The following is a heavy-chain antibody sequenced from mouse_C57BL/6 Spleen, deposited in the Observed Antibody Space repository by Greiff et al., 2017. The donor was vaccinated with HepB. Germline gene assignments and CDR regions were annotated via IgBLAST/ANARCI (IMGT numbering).Heavy chain of an antibody. CDR1: GFTFSSYA. D-gene: IGHD1-1*01. V-gene: IGHV5-9-1*02. Sequence: EVQRVESGEGLVKPGGSLKLSCAASGFTFSSYAMSWVRQTPEKRLEWVAYISSGGDYIYYADTVKGRFTISRDNAGNTLYLQMSSLKSEDTAMYYCTRADYGSTYWGQGTTLTVSS. J-gene: IGHJ2*01. CDR3: TRADYGSTY. CDR2: ISSGGDYI.